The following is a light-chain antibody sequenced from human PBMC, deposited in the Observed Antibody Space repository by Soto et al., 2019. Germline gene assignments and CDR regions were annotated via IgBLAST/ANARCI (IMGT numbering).Light chain of an antibody. V-gene: IGKV1-5*01. CDR1: QSISSW. CDR3: QQYNSYSPAT. Sequence: EIQMTQSPSTLSESVGDRVTITCRASQSISSWLAWYQQKPGKAPKLLIYDASSLESGVPSRFSGSGSGTEFTLTISSLQPDDFSTYYYQQYNSYSPATFGQGTKVEIK. J-gene: IGKJ1*01. CDR2: DAS.